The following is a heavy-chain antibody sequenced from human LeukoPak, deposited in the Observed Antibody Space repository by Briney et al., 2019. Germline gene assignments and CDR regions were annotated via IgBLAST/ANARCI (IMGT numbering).Heavy chain of an antibody. CDR1: GFTVSSNY. CDR3: ARGVPAVGGYYYGMDV. CDR2: IYSGGST. Sequence: GGSLRLSCAASGFTVSSNYMSWVRQAPGKGLEWVSVIYSGGSTYYADSVKGRVTISSDNPKNTVNLQMNSLRSDDTAVYYCARGVPAVGGYYYGMDVWGQGTTVTVSS. V-gene: IGHV3-53*05. J-gene: IGHJ6*02. D-gene: IGHD6-13*01.